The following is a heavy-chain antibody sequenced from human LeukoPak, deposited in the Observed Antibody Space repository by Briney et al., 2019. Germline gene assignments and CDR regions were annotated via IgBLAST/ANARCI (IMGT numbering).Heavy chain of an antibody. V-gene: IGHV3-15*01. CDR3: TTVPAYCGGDCYSGRAYYFDY. D-gene: IGHD2-21*02. CDR1: GFTFSNAW. Sequence: GRSLRLSCAASGFTFSNAWMSWVRQAPGKGLEWVGRIKSKTDGETTDYAAPVKGRFTISRDDSKNTLYLQMNSLKTEDTAVYYCTTVPAYCGGDCYSGRAYYFDYWGRGTLVTVSS. CDR2: IKSKTDGETT. J-gene: IGHJ4*02.